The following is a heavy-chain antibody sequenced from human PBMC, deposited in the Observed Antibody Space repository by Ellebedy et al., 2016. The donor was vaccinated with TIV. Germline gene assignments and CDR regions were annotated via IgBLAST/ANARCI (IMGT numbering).Heavy chain of an antibody. J-gene: IGHJ4*02. CDR3: ARARSSGWLHTPDY. Sequence: AASVKVSCKASGYTFTSYYMHWVRQAPGQGLEWMGIINPDSGSTTYAQKLQGRLTMTRDTSTSTVYVELSSLRSEDTAVYYCARARSSGWLHTPDYWGQGILVTVSS. CDR2: INPDSGST. V-gene: IGHV1-46*04. CDR1: GYTFTSYY. D-gene: IGHD6-19*01.